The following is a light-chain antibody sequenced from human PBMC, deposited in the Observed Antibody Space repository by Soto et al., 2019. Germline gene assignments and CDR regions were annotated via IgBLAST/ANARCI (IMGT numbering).Light chain of an antibody. V-gene: IGKV1-5*01. Sequence: DIQMTQSPSTLSASVGDRVTITCRARQSISFWLAWYQQKPGSAPNLLIYDASTLGGGVPSRFSGSGAGTEFTLTISNLPPDDFASYYCQQYNSCPLTFGGGTRVEIK. CDR2: DAS. CDR1: QSISFW. J-gene: IGKJ4*01. CDR3: QQYNSCPLT.